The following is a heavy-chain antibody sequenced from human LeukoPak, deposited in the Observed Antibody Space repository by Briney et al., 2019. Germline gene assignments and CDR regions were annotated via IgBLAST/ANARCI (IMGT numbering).Heavy chain of an antibody. CDR3: AKDQTPISDGYYGMDV. V-gene: IGHV3-43*01. J-gene: IGHJ6*02. CDR2: ISWDGGST. Sequence: PGGSLRLSCAASGFTFDDYTMHWVRQAPGKGLEWVSLISWDGGSTYYADSVKGRFTISRDNSKNSLYLQMNSLRTEDTALYYCAKDQTPISDGYYGMDVWGQGTTVTVSS. CDR1: GFTFDDYT. D-gene: IGHD3-3*01.